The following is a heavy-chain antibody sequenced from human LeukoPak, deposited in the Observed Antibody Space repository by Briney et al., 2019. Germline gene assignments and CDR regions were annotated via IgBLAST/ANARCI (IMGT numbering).Heavy chain of an antibody. CDR2: IYPGDSES. CDR3: ARLAGRELRGAFDI. J-gene: IGHJ3*02. D-gene: IGHD1-26*01. CDR1: GYSFTTYW. Sequence: HGESLKISCKGSGYSFTTYWIGWVRQLPGKGLEWMGIIYPGDSESRYSPSLQGQVTISVDKSISTAYLQWSSLEASDTAIYYCARLAGRELRGAFDIWGQGTMVTVSS. V-gene: IGHV5-51*01.